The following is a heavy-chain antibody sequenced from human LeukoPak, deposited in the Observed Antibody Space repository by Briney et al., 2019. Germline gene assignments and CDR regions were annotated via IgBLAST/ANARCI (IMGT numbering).Heavy chain of an antibody. CDR3: AKWGDYDVLTGYYDPDN. J-gene: IGHJ4*02. Sequence: GGSLRLSCAASGFIFSNYAMSWARQAPGKGLEWVSAIVGSGANTYYADSVKGRFTISRDNPRNTPYLQMNSLRAEDTAVYYCAKWGDYDVLTGYYDPDNWGQGTLVTVSS. CDR1: GFIFSNYA. V-gene: IGHV3-23*01. D-gene: IGHD3-9*01. CDR2: IVGSGANT.